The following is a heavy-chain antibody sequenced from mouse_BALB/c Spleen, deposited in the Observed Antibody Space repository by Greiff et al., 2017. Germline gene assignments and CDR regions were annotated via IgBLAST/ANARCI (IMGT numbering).Heavy chain of an antibody. J-gene: IGHJ2*01. CDR2: ISDGGSYT. V-gene: IGHV5-4*02. D-gene: IGHD2-13*01. Sequence: DVMLVESGGGLVKPGGSLKLSCAASGFTFSSYGMYWVRQTPEKRLEWVATISDGGSYTYYPDSVKGRFTISRDNAKNNLYLQMSSLKSEDTAMYCCASVRNYGDEEEGCDYWGRGTTLTVSS. CDR1: GFTFSSYG. CDR3: ASVRNYGDEEEGCDY.